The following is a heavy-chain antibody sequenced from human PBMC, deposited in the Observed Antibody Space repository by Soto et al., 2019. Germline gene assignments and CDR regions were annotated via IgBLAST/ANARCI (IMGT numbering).Heavy chain of an antibody. J-gene: IGHJ5*02. V-gene: IGHV1-2*02. CDR3: PSYCNSASCHFGP. Sequence: ASVKVSCQASGYTFTGYYIHWVRQAPGQGLEWMGGINSNSGASHNVQKLQGRVTQNRDTSISTAYMELSRLSYDDPDVPYCPSYCNSASCHFGPWGQVTLVTVAS. CDR2: INSNSGAS. CDR1: GYTFTGYY. D-gene: IGHD2-2*01.